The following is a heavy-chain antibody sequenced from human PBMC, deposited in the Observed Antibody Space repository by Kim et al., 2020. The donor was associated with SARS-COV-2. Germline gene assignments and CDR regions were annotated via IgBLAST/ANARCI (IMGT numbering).Heavy chain of an antibody. V-gene: IGHV1-46*01. D-gene: IGHD6-13*01. CDR3: ARGTRGAAAGTWGY. Sequence: AQKFQGRVTMTRDTSTSKVYMELSSLRSEDTAVYYCARGTRGAAAGTWGYWGQGTLVTVSS. J-gene: IGHJ4*02.